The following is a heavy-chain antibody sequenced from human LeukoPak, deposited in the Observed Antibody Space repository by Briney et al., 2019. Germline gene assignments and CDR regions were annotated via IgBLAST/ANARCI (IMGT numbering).Heavy chain of an antibody. J-gene: IGHJ4*02. D-gene: IGHD6-13*01. V-gene: IGHV3-23*01. CDR3: AKVRVAAAGIFDY. Sequence: GSLRLSCAASGLTFSSYAMSWVRQAPGKGLEWVSGIIGSGGSTYYADSVKGRFTISTDNSKNTLYVQMNSLRAEDTAVYYCAKVRVAAAGIFDYWGQGTLVTVSS. CDR2: IIGSGGST. CDR1: GLTFSSYA.